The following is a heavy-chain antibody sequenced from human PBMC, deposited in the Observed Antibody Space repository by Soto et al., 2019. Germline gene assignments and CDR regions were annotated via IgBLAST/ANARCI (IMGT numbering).Heavy chain of an antibody. CDR2: VNGDGSRT. Sequence: EVQLVESGGGLVQPGGSLRLSCAASGFTFSSYWMHWVRQNPGKGLAWVSRVNGDGSRTSYADSVKGRFTISRDNAKNTLDLQMNSLRADDTAVYYCARVGYGDYHFDYWGQGALVTVSS. D-gene: IGHD4-17*01. CDR3: ARVGYGDYHFDY. V-gene: IGHV3-74*01. J-gene: IGHJ4*02. CDR1: GFTFSSYW.